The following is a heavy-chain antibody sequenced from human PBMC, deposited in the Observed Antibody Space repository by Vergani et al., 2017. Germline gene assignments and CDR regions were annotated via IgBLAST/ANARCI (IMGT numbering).Heavy chain of an antibody. CDR1: GYTFTSYG. V-gene: IGHV1-18*01. D-gene: IGHD3-10*01. J-gene: IGHJ6*02. CDR2: ISAYNGNT. Sequence: QVQLVQSGAEVKKPGASVKVSCKASGYTFTSYGISWVRQAPGQGLEWMGWISAYNGNTNYAQKLQGRVTMTTDTSTSTAYMELRSLRSDDTDVYYCARDDPGFGGQFYYYYGMDVWGQGTTVTVSS. CDR3: ARDDPGFGGQFYYYYGMDV.